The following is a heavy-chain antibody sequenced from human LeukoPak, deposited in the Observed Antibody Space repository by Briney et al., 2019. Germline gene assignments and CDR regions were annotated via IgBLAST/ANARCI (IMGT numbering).Heavy chain of an antibody. CDR3: AREGFSPVGFDY. CDR2: FYYSGST. CDR1: GGSISSDSYY. Sequence: SETLSLTCTVSGGSISSDSYYWGWIRQAPEKGLEWIGSFYYSGSTYYNPSLKSRVTISVDTSKNQFSLNLTSVTAADTALYYCAREGFSPVGFDYWGQGALLTVSS. V-gene: IGHV4-39*07. D-gene: IGHD3-16*01. J-gene: IGHJ4*02.